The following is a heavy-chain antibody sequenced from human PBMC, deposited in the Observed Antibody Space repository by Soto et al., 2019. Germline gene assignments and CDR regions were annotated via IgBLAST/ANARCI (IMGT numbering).Heavy chain of an antibody. J-gene: IGHJ6*02. Sequence: SETLSLTCAVYGGSFSGYYWSWIRQPPGKGLEWIGEINHSGNTNYNPSLKSRVTISVDTSKNQFSLKLSSVTAADTAVYYCARLTIAAAGTDYYYGMDVWGQGTTVTVSS. D-gene: IGHD6-13*01. CDR1: GGSFSGYY. CDR2: INHSGNT. V-gene: IGHV4-34*01. CDR3: ARLTIAAAGTDYYYGMDV.